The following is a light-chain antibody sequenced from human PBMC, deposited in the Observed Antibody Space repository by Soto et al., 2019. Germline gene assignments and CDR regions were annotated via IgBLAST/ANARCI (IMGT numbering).Light chain of an antibody. CDR2: AAS. J-gene: IGKJ4*01. CDR3: QKYNSAPLT. V-gene: IGKV1-27*01. CDR1: QGISNY. Sequence: DIQMTQSPSSLSASVGDRVTSTCRASQGISNYLAWYQQKPGKVPKLLIYAASTLQSGVPSRFSCSGSGTDFTLTISSLQPEDVATYYCQKYNSAPLTCGGGTKVEIK.